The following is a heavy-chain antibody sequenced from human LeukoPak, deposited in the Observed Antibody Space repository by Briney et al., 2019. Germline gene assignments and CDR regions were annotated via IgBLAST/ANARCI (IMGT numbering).Heavy chain of an antibody. J-gene: IGHJ5*02. D-gene: IGHD2-2*01. V-gene: IGHV3-7*01. CDR3: ARVKGYCSSTSCFRWFDP. CDR2: IKQDGSEK. CDR1: GFTVSSNY. Sequence: PGGSLRLSCAASGFTVSSNYMSWVRQAPGKGLEWVANIKQDGSEKYYVDSVKGRFTISRDNAKNSLYLQMNSLRAEDTAVYYCARVKGYCSSTSCFRWFDPWGQGTLVTVSS.